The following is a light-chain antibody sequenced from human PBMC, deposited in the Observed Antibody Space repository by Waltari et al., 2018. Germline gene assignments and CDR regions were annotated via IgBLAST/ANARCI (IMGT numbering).Light chain of an antibody. J-gene: IGKJ1*01. CDR2: ASS. CDR3: KESYSTPAK. Sequence: DIQMTHSPCSLSASVGDRVTITCLASQSISSYLNWYQQKPGKAPKLLSDASSSWKSGVPSRFSGSGSGTDVTLTISSQQPEDVVTYYCKESYSTPAKFGEGTTVEIK. CDR1: QSISSY. V-gene: IGKV1-39*01.